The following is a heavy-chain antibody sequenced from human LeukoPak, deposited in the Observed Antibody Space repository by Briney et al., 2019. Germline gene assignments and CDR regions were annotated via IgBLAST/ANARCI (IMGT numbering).Heavy chain of an antibody. CDR1: GYTFDSYG. CDR3: VRDGFCSSASCYDKGGFDF. V-gene: IGHV1-18*01. D-gene: IGHD2-2*01. CDR2: ISAYTGDT. J-gene: IGHJ4*02. Sequence: ASVKVSCKASGYTFDSYGISWVRQAPGQRPEWMGWISAYTGDTNYAQKVQGRVIITTDTSTSAAYMELRSLRSDDTAVYYCVRDGFCSSASCYDKGGFDFWGQGTLVTVSS.